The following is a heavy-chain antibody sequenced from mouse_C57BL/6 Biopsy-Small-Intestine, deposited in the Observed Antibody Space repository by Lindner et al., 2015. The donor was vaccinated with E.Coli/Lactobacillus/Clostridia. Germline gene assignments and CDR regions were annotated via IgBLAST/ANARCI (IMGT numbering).Heavy chain of an antibody. CDR2: VDPETGGA. V-gene: IGHV1-15*01. CDR1: GYKFTDHE. Sequence: VQLQESGAELVRPGASVTLSCKASGYKFTDHEIHWVMQTPVHGLEWIGAVDPETGGAAYNQKFKDKAILSADKSSSTAYMELRSLTSEDSAVHYCTRGRYDYTFDYWGQGTIFTVSS. CDR3: TRGRYDYTFDY. D-gene: IGHD2-4*01. J-gene: IGHJ2*01.